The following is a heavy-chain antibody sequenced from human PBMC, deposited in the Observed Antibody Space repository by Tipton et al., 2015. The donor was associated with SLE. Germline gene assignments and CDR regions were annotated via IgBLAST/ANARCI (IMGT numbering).Heavy chain of an antibody. J-gene: IGHJ6*03. D-gene: IGHD1-1*01. V-gene: IGHV4-59*12. Sequence: TLSLTCTVSGGSISDFYWNWIRQPPGKGLEWIGYIHDRGSTSYNPSLKSRVTISAGTSKNQFSLRLSSVTAADTAVYYCARAPGLERSYYYYYYMDVWGKGTTVTVPS. CDR3: ARAPGLERSYYYYYYMDV. CDR1: GGSISDFY. CDR2: IHDRGST.